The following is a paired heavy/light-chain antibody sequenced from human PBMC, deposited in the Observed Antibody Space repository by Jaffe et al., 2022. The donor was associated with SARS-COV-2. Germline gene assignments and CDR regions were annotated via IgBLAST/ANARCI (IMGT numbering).Heavy chain of an antibody. Sequence: QLQLQESGPGLVKPSETLSLTCTVSRDSISSSSYYWGWIRQPPGKGLEWLGSMSYVGTTYYNPSLKSRVTMSVDTSKNKVFLVLNSLTAADTAVYYCARQARNIAVAGIIPSYYFDSWGQGTLVTVSS. V-gene: IGHV4-39*01. CDR1: RDSISSSSYY. CDR2: MSYVGTT. CDR3: ARQARNIAVAGIIPSYYFDS. D-gene: IGHD6-19*01. J-gene: IGHJ4*02.
Light chain of an antibody. CDR1: QSISVSY. CDR3: QQYGRSQVT. CDR2: GAS. J-gene: IGKJ4*01. Sequence: EIVLTQSPGTLSLSPGERASLSCRASQSISVSYLAWYQQKPGQAPRLLIYGASNRATGIPDRFSGSGSGADFTLTISRLEPEDFAVYYCQQYGRSQVTFGGGTKVEIK. V-gene: IGKV3-20*01.